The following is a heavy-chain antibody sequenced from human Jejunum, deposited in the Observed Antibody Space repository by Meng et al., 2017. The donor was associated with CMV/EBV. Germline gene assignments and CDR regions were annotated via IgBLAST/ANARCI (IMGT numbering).Heavy chain of an antibody. J-gene: IGHJ4*02. V-gene: IGHV3-33*01. CDR3: ARDNDGSSHYSQFDY. CDR1: GVPLNSYG. CDR2: LGYDGSRK. Sequence: SGVPLNSYGVHWVRQFPGKGLEWVAVLGYDGSRKYFADSVQARFSISRDDSKNTVYLQMNSLRAEDTAVYYCARDNDGSSHYSQFDYWGQGTLVTVSS. D-gene: IGHD3-22*01.